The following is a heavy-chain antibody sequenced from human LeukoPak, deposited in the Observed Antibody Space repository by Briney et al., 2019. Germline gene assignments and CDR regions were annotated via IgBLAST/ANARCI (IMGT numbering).Heavy chain of an antibody. CDR2: ISSSGNTI. CDR1: GFTFSSYS. CDR3: ARVLTAVTTMDY. D-gene: IGHD4-17*01. V-gene: IGHV3-48*04. J-gene: IGHJ4*02. Sequence: PGGSLRLSCAASGFTFSSYSLNWVRQAPGKGLEWVSYISSSGNTIYYADSVKGRFTISRDNAQNSLYLHMNSLRAEDTAVYFCARVLTAVTTMDYWGQGTLVTVSS.